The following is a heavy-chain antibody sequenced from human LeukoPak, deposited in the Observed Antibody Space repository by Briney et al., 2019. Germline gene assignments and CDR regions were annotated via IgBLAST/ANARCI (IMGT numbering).Heavy chain of an antibody. D-gene: IGHD3-3*01. V-gene: IGHV3-53*01. CDR3: ARDSLRSGSLDY. CDR2: IYSGGST. CDR1: GFTVSSNY. J-gene: IGHJ4*02. Sequence: GGSLRLSCAASGFTVSSNYMSWVRQAPGKGLEWVSVIYSGGSTYYADSVKGRFTISRDNSKNTLYLQMNSLRAEDTAVYYCARDSLRSGSLDYWGQGTLVTVSS.